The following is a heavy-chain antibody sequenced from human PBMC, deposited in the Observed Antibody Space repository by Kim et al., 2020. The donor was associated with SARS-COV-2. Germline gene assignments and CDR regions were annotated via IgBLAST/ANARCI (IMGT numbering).Heavy chain of an antibody. Sequence: SETLSLTCTVSGGSISSGGYYWSWIRQHPGEGLEWIGYIYYSGSTYYNPSLKSRVTISVDTSKNQFSLKLSSVTAADTAVYYCARGPYLYGSGSYWFDPWGQGTLVTVSS. D-gene: IGHD3-10*01. CDR2: IYYSGST. J-gene: IGHJ5*02. CDR1: GGSISSGGYY. V-gene: IGHV4-31*03. CDR3: ARGPYLYGSGSYWFDP.